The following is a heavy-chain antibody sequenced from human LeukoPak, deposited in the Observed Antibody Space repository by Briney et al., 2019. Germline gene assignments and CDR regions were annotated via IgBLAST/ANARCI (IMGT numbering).Heavy chain of an antibody. D-gene: IGHD3-9*01. CDR1: GFTFSDYY. CDR2: ISSSGSTI. J-gene: IGHJ4*02. V-gene: IGHV3-11*04. Sequence: PGGSLRLSCAASGFTFSDYYMSWIRQAPGKGLEWVSYISSSGSTIYYADSMKGRFTISRDNAKNSLYLQMNSLRAEDTAVYYCARAGYYDILTGYSPVFDYWGQGTLVTVSS. CDR3: ARAGYYDILTGYSPVFDY.